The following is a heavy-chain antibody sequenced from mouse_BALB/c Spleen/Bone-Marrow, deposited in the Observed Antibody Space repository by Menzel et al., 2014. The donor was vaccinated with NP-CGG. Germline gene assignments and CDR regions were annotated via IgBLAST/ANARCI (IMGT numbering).Heavy chain of an antibody. Sequence: SGAELVKPGASVKMSCKASGYTFTSYNMHWLKRTPGQGLEWIGAIYPGNGDTSYNQKFKGKATLTADKSSSTAYMHLSSLTPEDSAVYYCARGADDDWFAYWGQGTLVTVSA. CDR2: IYPGNGDT. J-gene: IGHJ3*01. CDR3: ARGADDDWFAY. V-gene: IGHV1-12*01. CDR1: GYTFTSYN.